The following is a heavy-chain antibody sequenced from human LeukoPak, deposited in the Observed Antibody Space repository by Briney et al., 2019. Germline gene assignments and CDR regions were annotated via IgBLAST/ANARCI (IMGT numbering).Heavy chain of an antibody. J-gene: IGHJ6*02. CDR2: IYYSGST. CDR1: GGSISSGGYY. Sequence: SETLSLTCTVSGGSISSGGYYRSWIRQHPGKGLEWIGYIYYSGSTYYNPSLKSRVTISVDTSKNQFSLKLSSVTAADTAVYYCARDLDSPHYGMDVWGQGTTVTVSS. D-gene: IGHD3-9*01. CDR3: ARDLDSPHYGMDV. V-gene: IGHV4-31*03.